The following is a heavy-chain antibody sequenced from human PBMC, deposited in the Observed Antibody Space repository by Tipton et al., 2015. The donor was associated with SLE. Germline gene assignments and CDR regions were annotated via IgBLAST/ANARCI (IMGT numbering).Heavy chain of an antibody. D-gene: IGHD6-13*01. CDR2: ISSSGSTI. Sequence: SLRLSCAASGFTFSSYEMNWVRQAPGKGLEWVSYISSSGSTIYYADSAKGRFTISRDNAKNSLYLQMNSLRAEDTAVYYCAREASLLVRFYFDYWGQGTLVTVSS. J-gene: IGHJ4*02. CDR1: GFTFSSYE. CDR3: AREASLLVRFYFDY. V-gene: IGHV3-48*03.